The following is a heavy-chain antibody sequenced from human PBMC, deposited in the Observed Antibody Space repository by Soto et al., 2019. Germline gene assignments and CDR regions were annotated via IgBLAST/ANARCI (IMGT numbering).Heavy chain of an antibody. Sequence: PSETLSLTCAVSGGSISSSSYYWGWIRQPPGKGLEWIGSIYYSGSTYYNPSLKSRVTISVDTSKNQFSLKLSSVTAADTAVYYCARSNYDSSGYYYRIYYWGQGTLVTVS. CDR2: IYYSGST. V-gene: IGHV4-39*01. D-gene: IGHD3-22*01. CDR3: ARSNYDSSGYYYRIYY. CDR1: GGSISSSSYY. J-gene: IGHJ4*02.